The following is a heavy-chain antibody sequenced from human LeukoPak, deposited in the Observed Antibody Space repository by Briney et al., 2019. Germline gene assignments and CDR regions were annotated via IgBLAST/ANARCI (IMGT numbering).Heavy chain of an antibody. D-gene: IGHD3-10*01. J-gene: IGHJ3*02. V-gene: IGHV3-74*01. Sequence: GGSLRLSCAASGLTFSTYWMHWVRQAPGKGLVWVSRINTDGSSTSYADSVKGRFTISRDNSKNTLYLQINSLRAENTAVFYCARDDHYYGSGNYHIYDAFDIWGQGTMVTVSS. CDR3: ARDDHYYGSGNYHIYDAFDI. CDR2: INTDGSST. CDR1: GLTFSTYW.